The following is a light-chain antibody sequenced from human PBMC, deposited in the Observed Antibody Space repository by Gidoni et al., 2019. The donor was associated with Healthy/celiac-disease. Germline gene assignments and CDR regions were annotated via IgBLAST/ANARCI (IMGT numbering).Light chain of an antibody. CDR2: AAS. CDR3: QQSYSIPLT. J-gene: IGKJ1*01. Sequence: DIQMIQSPSSLSASVGDRVTITCRASQSINRYLNWYLQKPGKAPNLLIYAASNLQSGVPSRFSGSGSGTDFTLTISSLQPEDFATYYCQQSYSIPLTFGQGTTVEIK. CDR1: QSINRY. V-gene: IGKV1-39*01.